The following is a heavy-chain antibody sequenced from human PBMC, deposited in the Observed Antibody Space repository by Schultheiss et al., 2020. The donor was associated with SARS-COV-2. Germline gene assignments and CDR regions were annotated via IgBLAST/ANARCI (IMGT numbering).Heavy chain of an antibody. V-gene: IGHV3-30*04. CDR1: GFTFSAYA. CDR3: ARGPIVVVPAAIGYYYMDV. Sequence: GGSLRLSCAASGFTFSAYAMHWVRQAPGKGLEWVAVISYDGSNKYYADSVKGRFTISRDNSKNTLYLQMNSLRAEDTAVYYCARGPIVVVPAAIGYYYMDVWGKGTTVTVSS. J-gene: IGHJ6*03. CDR2: ISYDGSNK. D-gene: IGHD2-2*01.